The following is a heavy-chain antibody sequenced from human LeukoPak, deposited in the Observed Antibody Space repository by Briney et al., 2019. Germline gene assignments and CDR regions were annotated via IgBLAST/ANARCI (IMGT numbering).Heavy chain of an antibody. D-gene: IGHD6-13*01. J-gene: IGHJ4*02. CDR3: ARDIAAAGTFDY. CDR2: ISSSSSYI. CDR1: GFTFSRYS. Sequence: GGSLRLSCAASGFTFSRYSVNWVRQAPGKGLEWVSSISSSSSYIYYADSVKGRFTISRDNSKNTLYLQMNSLRAEDTAVYYCARDIAAAGTFDYWGQGTLVTVSS. V-gene: IGHV3-21*01.